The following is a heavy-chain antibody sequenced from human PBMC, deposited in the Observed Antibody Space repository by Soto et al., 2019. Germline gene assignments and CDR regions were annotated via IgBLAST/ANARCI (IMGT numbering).Heavy chain of an antibody. CDR1: GFTFSSYW. CDR3: ARDQGAAATWFDP. V-gene: IGHV3-74*01. Sequence: EVQLVESGGGLVQPGGSLRLSCAASGFTFSSYWMHWVRQAPGKGLVWVSRINSDGSSTSYADSVKGRFTISRDNAKNTLYLEMNSLRAEDTAVYYCARDQGAAATWFDPWGQGTLVTVSS. CDR2: INSDGSST. J-gene: IGHJ5*02. D-gene: IGHD6-13*01.